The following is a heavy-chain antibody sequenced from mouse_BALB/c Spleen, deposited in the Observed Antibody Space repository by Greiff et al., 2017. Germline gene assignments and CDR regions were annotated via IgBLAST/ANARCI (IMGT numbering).Heavy chain of an antibody. CDR1: GFTFTDYY. J-gene: IGHJ1*01. D-gene: IGHD1-1*01. Sequence: EVHLVESGGGLVQPGGSLRLSCATSGFTFTDYYMSWVRQPPGKALEWLGFIRHKANGYTTEYSASVKGRFTISRDTSQSILYLQMNTLRAEDSATYYCARDAHYYGSSYWDFDVWGAGTTVTVSS. CDR2: IRHKANGYTT. CDR3: ARDAHYYGSSYWDFDV. V-gene: IGHV7-3*02.